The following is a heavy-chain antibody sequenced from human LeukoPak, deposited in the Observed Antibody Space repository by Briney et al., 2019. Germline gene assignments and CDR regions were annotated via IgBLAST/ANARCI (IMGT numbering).Heavy chain of an antibody. V-gene: IGHV3-11*01. CDR2: ISSSGSTI. D-gene: IGHD3-22*01. CDR3: AGAYYYDSSGYPYYFDY. Sequence: PGGSLRLSCAASGFTFSDYYMSWIRQAPGKGLEWVSYISSSGSTIYYADSVKGRFTISRDNAKYSLYLQMNSLRAEDTAVYYCAGAYYYDSSGYPYYFDYWGQGTLVTVSS. CDR1: GFTFSDYY. J-gene: IGHJ4*02.